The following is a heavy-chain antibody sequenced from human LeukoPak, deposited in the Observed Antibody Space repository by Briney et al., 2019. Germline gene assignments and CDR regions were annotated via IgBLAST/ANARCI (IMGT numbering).Heavy chain of an antibody. CDR3: ARRRGRGVRLYNWFDP. Sequence: PSETLSLTCTVSGASISGSGYYWGWIRQPPGKGLEWIASIYYSGSTNHNPSLKSRVTISVDTSKNQFSLKLSSVTAADTAVYYCARRRGRGVRLYNWFDPWGQGTLVTVSS. D-gene: IGHD3-10*01. V-gene: IGHV4-39*07. CDR1: GASISGSGYY. J-gene: IGHJ5*02. CDR2: IYYSGST.